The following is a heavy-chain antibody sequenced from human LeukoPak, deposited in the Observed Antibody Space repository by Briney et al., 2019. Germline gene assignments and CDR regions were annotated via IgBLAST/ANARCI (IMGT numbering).Heavy chain of an antibody. CDR2: IYSGGST. J-gene: IGHJ6*02. CDR1: GFTVSSNY. Sequence: PGGSLRLSCAASGFTVSSNYMSWVRQAPRKGLEWVSVIYSGGSTYYADSVKGRFTISRDNSKNTLYLQMNSLRAEDTAVYYCARERCSGGSCLGVGYYYYGMDVWGQGTTVTVSS. D-gene: IGHD2-15*01. CDR3: ARERCSGGSCLGVGYYYYGMDV. V-gene: IGHV3-53*01.